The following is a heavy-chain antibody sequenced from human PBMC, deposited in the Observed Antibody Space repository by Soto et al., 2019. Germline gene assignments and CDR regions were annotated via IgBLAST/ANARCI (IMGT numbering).Heavy chain of an antibody. CDR3: ARDPGFGFGYSYAFAMDV. D-gene: IGHD5-18*01. Sequence: SGKVSFRASGYTFSNYGISWVRQVPGQGLEWMGWISGYNGNTHYEEKVQDRIKMTTDTSTSTTYLELRSLRSDDTAVYFCARDPGFGFGYSYAFAMDVWGQGTTVTVSS. CDR1: GYTFSNYG. V-gene: IGHV1-18*01. CDR2: ISGYNGNT. J-gene: IGHJ6*02.